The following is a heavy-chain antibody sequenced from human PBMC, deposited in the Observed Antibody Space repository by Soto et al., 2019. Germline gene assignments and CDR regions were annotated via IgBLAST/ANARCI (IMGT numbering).Heavy chain of an antibody. CDR2: IIPIFGTA. V-gene: IGHV1-69*13. CDR1: GGTFSSYA. Sequence: SVKVSCKASGGTFSSYAISWVRQAPGQGLEWMGGIIPIFGTANYAQKFQGRVTITADESTSTAYMELSSLRSEDTAVYYCARAAVDSIFGVVTYYYYGMDVWGQGTTVTVSS. J-gene: IGHJ6*02. CDR3: ARAAVDSIFGVVTYYYYGMDV. D-gene: IGHD3-3*01.